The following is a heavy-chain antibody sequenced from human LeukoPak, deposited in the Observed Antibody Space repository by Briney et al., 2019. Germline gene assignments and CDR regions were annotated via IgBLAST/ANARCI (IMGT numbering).Heavy chain of an antibody. CDR1: GFTFSSYW. CDR3: ARVFSGYCSGGSCPVLDY. CDR2: IKQDGSEK. Sequence: PGGSLRLSCAASGFTFSSYWMSWVRQAPRKGLEWVANIKQDGSEKYYVDSVKGRFTISRDNAKKSLYLQMNSLRAEDTAVYYCARVFSGYCSGGSCPVLDYWGQGTLVTVSS. J-gene: IGHJ4*02. D-gene: IGHD2-15*01. V-gene: IGHV3-7*01.